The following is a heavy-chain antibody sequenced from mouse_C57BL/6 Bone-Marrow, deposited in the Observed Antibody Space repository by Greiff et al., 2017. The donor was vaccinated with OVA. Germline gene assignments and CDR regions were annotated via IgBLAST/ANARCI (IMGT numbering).Heavy chain of an antibody. CDR2: ISNGGGST. CDR1: GFTFSDYY. CDR3: ARQQGPNCYWYFDV. J-gene: IGHJ1*03. D-gene: IGHD4-1*01. V-gene: IGHV5-12*01. Sequence: EVKLVESGGGLVQPGGSLKLSCAASGFTFSDYYMYWVRQTPEKRLEWVAYISNGGGSTYYPDTVKGRFTISRDNAKNTLYLQMSRLKSEDTAMYYCARQQGPNCYWYFDVWGTGTTVTVSS.